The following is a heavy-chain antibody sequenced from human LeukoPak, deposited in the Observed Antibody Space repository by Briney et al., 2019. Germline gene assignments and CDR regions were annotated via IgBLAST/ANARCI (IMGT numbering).Heavy chain of an antibody. J-gene: IGHJ4*02. CDR2: VYFSGIT. Sequence: PSETLSLTCTVSDDSIRTHYWSWIRQPPGKELECIGYVYFSGITNYNPSLKSRVTMSVDTSKNQLSLKLSSVTAADTAVYYCARTARLPDSWGQGTLVTVSS. V-gene: IGHV4-59*11. CDR1: DDSIRTHY. CDR3: ARTARLPDS. D-gene: IGHD2-21*01.